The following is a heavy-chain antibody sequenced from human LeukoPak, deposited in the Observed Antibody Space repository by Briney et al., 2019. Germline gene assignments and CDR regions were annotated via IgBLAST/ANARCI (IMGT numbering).Heavy chain of an antibody. D-gene: IGHD2-21*02. CDR2: INVNSGGT. J-gene: IGHJ3*02. Sequence: GASVKVSCKASGYTFTDYYIHWVRQATGQGLEWMGWINVNSGGTEYAPKFQGRVTMTRDTSINTAYMELSSLRSEDTAVYYCARGSLYCGGDCYHDIWGQGTMVTVSS. CDR3: ARGSLYCGGDCYHDI. CDR1: GYTFTDYY. V-gene: IGHV1-2*02.